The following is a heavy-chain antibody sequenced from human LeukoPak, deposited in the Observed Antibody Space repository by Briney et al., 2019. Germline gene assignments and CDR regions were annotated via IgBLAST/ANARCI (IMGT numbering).Heavy chain of an antibody. CDR1: GGSISSYY. D-gene: IGHD3-10*01. Sequence: PSETLSLTCTVSGGSISSYYWSWIRQPAGKGLEWIGSIYYSGSTYYNPSLKSRVTISVDTSKNQFSLKLSSVTAADTAVYYCARGYYGSGSYFDYWGQGTLVTVSS. J-gene: IGHJ4*02. V-gene: IGHV4-59*05. CDR3: ARGYYGSGSYFDY. CDR2: IYYSGST.